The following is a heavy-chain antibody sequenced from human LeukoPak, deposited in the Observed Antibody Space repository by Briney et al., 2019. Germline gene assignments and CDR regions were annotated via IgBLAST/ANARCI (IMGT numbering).Heavy chain of an antibody. CDR2: IIPILGIA. CDR1: GVTFSSYT. V-gene: IGHV1-69*02. D-gene: IGHD6-6*01. Sequence: SVKVSCKASGVTFSSYTISWVRQAPGQGLEWMGRIIPILGIANYAQKFQGRVTITADKSTSTAYMELSSLRSEDTAVYYCAISEYSSSPFDYWGQGTLVTVSS. J-gene: IGHJ4*02. CDR3: AISEYSSSPFDY.